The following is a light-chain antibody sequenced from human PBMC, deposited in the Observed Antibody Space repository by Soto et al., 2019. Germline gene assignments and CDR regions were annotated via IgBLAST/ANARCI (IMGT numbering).Light chain of an antibody. J-gene: IGKJ4*01. CDR2: AAS. Sequence: IHRTQYPTSLSASVGDRVTITCRASQGISNYLAWYQQKPGKVPKLLIYAASTLQSGVTSRFSGSGSGTDFTLTISSLQPEDVATYYCQKYNSAPSVTFGGGTKVDSK. CDR3: QKYNSAPSVT. CDR1: QGISNY. V-gene: IGKV1-27*01.